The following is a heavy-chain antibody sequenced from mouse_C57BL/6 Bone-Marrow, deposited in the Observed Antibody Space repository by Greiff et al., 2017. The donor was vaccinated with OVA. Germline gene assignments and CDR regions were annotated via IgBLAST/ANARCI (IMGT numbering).Heavy chain of an antibody. V-gene: IGHV1-53*01. D-gene: IGHD1-1*01. CDR1: GYTFTSYW. Sequence: QVQLQQPGTELVKPGASVKLSCKASGYTFTSYWMHWVKQRPGQGLEWIGNINPSNGGTNYNEKFKSKATLTVDKSSSTAYMQLSSLTSEDSAVYYCARSNYYGSSHPPAWFAYWGQGTLVTVSA. J-gene: IGHJ3*01. CDR2: INPSNGGT. CDR3: ARSNYYGSSHPPAWFAY.